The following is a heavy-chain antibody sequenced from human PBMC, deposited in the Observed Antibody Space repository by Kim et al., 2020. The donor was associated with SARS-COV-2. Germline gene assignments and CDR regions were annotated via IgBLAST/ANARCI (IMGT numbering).Heavy chain of an antibody. CDR3: ARPDTPSSGYDY. Sequence: RYRPSFQGQVTISADKSISTAYLQWSSLKASDTAMYYCARPDTPSSGYDYWGQGTLVTVSS. D-gene: IGHD6-19*01. V-gene: IGHV5-51*01. J-gene: IGHJ4*02.